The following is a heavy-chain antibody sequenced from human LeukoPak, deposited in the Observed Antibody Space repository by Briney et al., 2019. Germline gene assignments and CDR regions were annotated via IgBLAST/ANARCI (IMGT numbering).Heavy chain of an antibody. CDR3: AKDGSGGGWKWFDP. Sequence: GGSLRLSCAASGFTFSSYGFHWVRQAPGKGLEWVAVIWYDGSNKYYADSVKGRFTISRDSSKNTLYLQMNSLRAEDTAVYYCAKDGSGGGWKWFDPWGQGTLSPSP. V-gene: IGHV3-33*06. J-gene: IGHJ5*02. D-gene: IGHD2-15*01. CDR2: IWYDGSNK. CDR1: GFTFSSYG.